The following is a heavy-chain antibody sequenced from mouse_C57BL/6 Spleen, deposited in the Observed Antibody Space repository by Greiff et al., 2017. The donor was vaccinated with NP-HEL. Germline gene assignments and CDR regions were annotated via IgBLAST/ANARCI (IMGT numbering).Heavy chain of an antibody. CDR2: ISSGSSTI. J-gene: IGHJ3*01. Sequence: EVMLVESGGGLVKPGGALKLSCAASGFTFSDYGVHWVRQAPEKGLEWVAYISSGSSTIYYADTVKGRFTISTDNAKNTLFLQMTSLRSEDTAMYYCAICDYDGGFAYWGQGTLVTVSA. V-gene: IGHV5-17*01. D-gene: IGHD2-4*01. CDR1: GFTFSDYG. CDR3: AICDYDGGFAY.